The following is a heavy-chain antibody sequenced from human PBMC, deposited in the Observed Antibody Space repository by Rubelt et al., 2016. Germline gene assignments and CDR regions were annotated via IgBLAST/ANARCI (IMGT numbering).Heavy chain of an antibody. V-gene: IGHV4-39*07. D-gene: IGHD1/OR15-1a*01. CDR3: ARGGLRVGREQHF. Sequence: QLQLQESGPGLLKPSETLSLTCTVSGGSISSFGYYWNWIRQTPGKGLEWIGDITHSGTTNYNPSLKSRVTISVDTSKKQFSLKLTSVTAADTAVYYCARGGLRVGREQHFWSQGTLVTVSS. CDR1: GGSISSFGYY. CDR2: ITHSGTT. J-gene: IGHJ4*02.